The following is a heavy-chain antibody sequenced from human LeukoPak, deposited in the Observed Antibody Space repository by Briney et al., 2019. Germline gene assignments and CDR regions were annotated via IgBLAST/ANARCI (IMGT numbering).Heavy chain of an antibody. D-gene: IGHD6-19*01. CDR2: FDPEDGET. Sequence: VASVKVSCKVSGYTLTELSMHWVRQAPGKGLEWMGGFDPEDGETIYAQKFQGRVTMTEDTSTDTAYMELSSLRSEDTAVYYCARDISGWYDPTLGYYGMDVWGQGTTVTVSS. V-gene: IGHV1-24*01. CDR1: GYTLTELS. CDR3: ARDISGWYDPTLGYYGMDV. J-gene: IGHJ6*02.